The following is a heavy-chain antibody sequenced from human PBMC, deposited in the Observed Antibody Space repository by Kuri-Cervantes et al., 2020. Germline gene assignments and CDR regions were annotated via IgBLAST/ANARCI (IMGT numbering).Heavy chain of an antibody. CDR2: IIPIFGTA. Sequence: SVKVSCKASGYTFTGYYMHWVRQAPGQGLEWMGGIIPIFGTANYAQKFQGRVTITADESTSTAYMELSSLRSEDTAVYYCARALEWRMDVWGQGTTVTVSS. CDR3: ARALEWRMDV. V-gene: IGHV1-69*13. D-gene: IGHD3-3*01. CDR1: GYTFTGYY. J-gene: IGHJ6*02.